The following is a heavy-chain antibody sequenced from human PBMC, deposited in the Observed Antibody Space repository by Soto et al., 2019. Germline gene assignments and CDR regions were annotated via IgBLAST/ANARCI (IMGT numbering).Heavy chain of an antibody. J-gene: IGHJ4*02. V-gene: IGHV3-33*01. CDR1: GFTVSRHG. Sequence: QVQMVESGGGVVQPGGSLRLSCAASGFTVSRHGMHWVRQAPGKGLEWVAGIWYDGSNRYYADSVKGRFTISKDNSKNTLYLEMNTLRPEDTAIYYCAAATTWNFHFPYWGQGTQVTVSS. CDR2: IWYDGSNR. D-gene: IGHD1-7*01. CDR3: AAATTWNFHFPY.